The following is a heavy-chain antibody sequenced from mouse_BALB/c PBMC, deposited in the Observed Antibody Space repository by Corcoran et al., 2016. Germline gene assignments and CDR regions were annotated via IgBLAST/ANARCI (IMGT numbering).Heavy chain of an antibody. Sequence: VQLQQSGAELVTQGASVKLSCTASGFNIKDTYMHWVKQRPEQGLGWIGRIDPANGNTKYDPKFQGKATITADTSSNTAYLQLSSLTSEDTAVYYCANWDWYFDVWGAGTTVTVSS. J-gene: IGHJ1*01. V-gene: IGHV14-3*02. CDR3: ANWDWYFDV. CDR2: IDPANGNT. CDR1: GFNIKDTY. D-gene: IGHD4-1*01.